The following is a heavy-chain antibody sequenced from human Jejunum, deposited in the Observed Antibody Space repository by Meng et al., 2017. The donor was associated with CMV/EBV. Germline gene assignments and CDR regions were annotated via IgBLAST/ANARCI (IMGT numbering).Heavy chain of an antibody. D-gene: IGHD1-1*01. CDR1: GYTFTGYY. J-gene: IGHJ5*02. CDR2: INPNTGGT. CDR3: ARGRYELIWGLFDP. V-gene: IGHV1-2*04. Sequence: VKLVQPGAEVKKPGASVKVSCKASGYTFTGYYIHWVRQAPGQGLEWMGWINPNTGGTKYAQKFQGWVTLTRDTSISTAYMELSRLRSDDTAVYYCARGRYELIWGLFDPWGQGTLVTVSS.